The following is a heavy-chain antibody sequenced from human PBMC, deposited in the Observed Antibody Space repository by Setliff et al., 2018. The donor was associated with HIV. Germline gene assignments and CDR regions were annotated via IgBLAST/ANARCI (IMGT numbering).Heavy chain of an antibody. CDR1: GFSFNNYG. Sequence: SLRLSCAASGFSFNNYGMTWVRQAPGKGLEWVSGIRDSGVSVYYADSVMGRFTISRDNSKNTLYLQMNSLRVEDTAIYCVREGSVAGRYYYYMSLWGKGTTVTVSS. CDR3: REGSVAGRYYYYMSL. D-gene: IGHD6-19*01. V-gene: IGHV3-23*01. CDR2: IRDSGVSV. J-gene: IGHJ6*03.